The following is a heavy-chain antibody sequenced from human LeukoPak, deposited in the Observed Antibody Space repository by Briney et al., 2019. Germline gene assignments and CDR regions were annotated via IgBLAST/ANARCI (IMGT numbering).Heavy chain of an antibody. CDR3: ARGPPNRLRYFAAGYFQH. Sequence: SETLSLTCAVYGGSFSGYYWSWIRQPPGKGLEWIGEINHSGSTNYNPSLKSRVTISVGTSKNQFSLKLSSVTAADTAVYYCARGPPNRLRYFAAGYFQHWGQGTLVTVSS. J-gene: IGHJ1*01. CDR1: GGSFSGYY. CDR2: INHSGST. V-gene: IGHV4-34*01. D-gene: IGHD3-9*01.